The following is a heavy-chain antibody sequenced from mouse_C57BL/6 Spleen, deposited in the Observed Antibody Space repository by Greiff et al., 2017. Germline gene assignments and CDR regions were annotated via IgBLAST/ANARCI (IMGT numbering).Heavy chain of an antibody. CDR3: ARGDYYGSSYPYYFDY. Sequence: QVQLQQSGAELARPGASVKLSCTASGYTFTSYGISWVKQRTGQGLEWIGEIYPRSGNTYYNEKFKGKATLTADKSSSTAYMELRSLTSEDSAVYFCARGDYYGSSYPYYFDYWGQGTTLTVSS. CDR2: IYPRSGNT. CDR1: GYTFTSYG. J-gene: IGHJ2*01. V-gene: IGHV1-81*01. D-gene: IGHD1-1*01.